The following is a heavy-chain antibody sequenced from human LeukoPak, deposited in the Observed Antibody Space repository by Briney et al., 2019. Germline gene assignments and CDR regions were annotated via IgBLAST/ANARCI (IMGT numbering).Heavy chain of an antibody. CDR2: IYWDDDK. D-gene: IGHD6-13*01. V-gene: IGHV2-5*02. CDR1: GFSLSTSGVG. CDR3: ARTYSSSWVPDWFDP. J-gene: IGHJ5*02. Sequence: SGPTLVKPTQTLTLTCTFSGFSLSTSGVGVGWIRQPPGKALEWLALIYWDDDKRYSPSLKSRLTITKDTSKNQVVLTMTNMDPVDTATYYCARTYSSSWVPDWFDPWGQGTLVTVSS.